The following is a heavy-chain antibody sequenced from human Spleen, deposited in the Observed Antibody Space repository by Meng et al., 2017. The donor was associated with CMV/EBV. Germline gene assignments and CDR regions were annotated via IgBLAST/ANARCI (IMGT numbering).Heavy chain of an antibody. CDR1: GFTFDNYA. CDR3: ARVGSSSSVDY. D-gene: IGHD6-6*01. Sequence: GESLKISCAASGFTFDNYAMHWVRQAPGKGLEWVSLISWDGDSTYYADSVKGRFTVSRDNSRNSLYLQMNSLRAEDTAVYYCARVGSSSSVDYWGQGTLVTVSS. V-gene: IGHV3-43D*03. CDR2: ISWDGDST. J-gene: IGHJ4*02.